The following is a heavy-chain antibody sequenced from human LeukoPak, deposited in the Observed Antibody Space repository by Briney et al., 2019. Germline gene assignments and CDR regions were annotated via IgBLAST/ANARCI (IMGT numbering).Heavy chain of an antibody. CDR2: IYTSGSP. D-gene: IGHD6-13*01. V-gene: IGHV4-61*02. Sequence: PSETLSLTCSDSGGSISSGSYYWSWIRQPAGKGLEWIGRIYTSGSPNYNPSLKSRVTMSVDTSKNQFSLKLSSVTAADTAVYYCARLTSSWYQDWYFDLWGRGTLVTVSS. J-gene: IGHJ2*01. CDR3: ARLTSSWYQDWYFDL. CDR1: GGSISSGSYY.